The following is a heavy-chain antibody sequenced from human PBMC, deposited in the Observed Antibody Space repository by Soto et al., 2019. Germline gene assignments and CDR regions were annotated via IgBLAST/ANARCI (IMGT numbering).Heavy chain of an antibody. J-gene: IGHJ4*02. CDR1: GGTFSSYT. V-gene: IGHV1-69*04. CDR3: ARDAPRGNCSSTSCYAH. Sequence: SVKVSCKASGGTFSSYTISWVRQAPGQGLEWMGRIIPILGIANYAQKFQGRVTITADKSTSTAYMELSSLRSEDTAVYYCARDAPRGNCSSTSCYAHWGQGTLVTVSS. CDR2: IIPILGIA. D-gene: IGHD2-2*01.